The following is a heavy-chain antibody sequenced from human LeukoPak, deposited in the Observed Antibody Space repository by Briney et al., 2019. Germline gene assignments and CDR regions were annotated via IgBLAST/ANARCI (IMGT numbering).Heavy chain of an antibody. CDR3: AREGRSRTNTGGDLDY. Sequence: PSETLSLTCAVLGGSFIAYDGPWIRQARGKGLEWVGDIDNSGRTNYNPSLKSRVTISVDTSKNQFSLKVTSVTAADTAVYYCAREGRSRTNTGGDLDYWARGSLVTVSS. D-gene: IGHD3-16*01. CDR1: GGSFIAYD. V-gene: IGHV4-34*01. J-gene: IGHJ4*02. CDR2: IDNSGRT.